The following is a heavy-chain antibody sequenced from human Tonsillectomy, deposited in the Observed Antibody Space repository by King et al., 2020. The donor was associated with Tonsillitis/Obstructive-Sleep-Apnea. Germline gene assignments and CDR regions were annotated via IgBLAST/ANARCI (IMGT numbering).Heavy chain of an antibody. CDR1: DFTFSSYT. J-gene: IGHJ2*01. V-gene: IGHV3-21*01. CDR3: ARAGGGNAGYFDL. D-gene: IGHD4-23*01. Sequence: VQLVESGGGLVKPGGSPRLSCAASDFTFSSYTMNWVRQAPGEGLEWISSISSRTTYIYYADSVKGRFTVSRDNAKNSLYLQMNSLRAEDTAVFYCARAGGGNAGYFDLWGRGTLVTVSS. CDR2: ISSRTTYI.